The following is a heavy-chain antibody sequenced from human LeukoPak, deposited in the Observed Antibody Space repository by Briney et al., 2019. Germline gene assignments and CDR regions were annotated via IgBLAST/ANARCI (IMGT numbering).Heavy chain of an antibody. J-gene: IGHJ4*02. CDR3: HPSIVGATDY. CDR1: GYTFTSYY. CDR2: INPSGGST. Sequence: ASVKVSCKASGYTFTSYYMHWVRQAPGQGLEWMGIINPSGGSTSYAQKFQGRVTMTRDTSISTAYMELSRLRSDDTAVYYCHPSIVGATDYWGQGTLVTVSS. D-gene: IGHD1-26*01. V-gene: IGHV1-46*01.